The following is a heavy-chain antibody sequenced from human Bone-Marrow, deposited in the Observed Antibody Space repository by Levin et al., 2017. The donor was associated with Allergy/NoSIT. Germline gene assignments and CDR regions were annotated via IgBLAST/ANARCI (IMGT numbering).Heavy chain of an antibody. D-gene: IGHD2-15*01. Sequence: LSLTCAASGFTFSSYAMSWVRQAPGKGLEWVSAISGSGGSTYYADSVKGRFTISRDNSKNTLYLQMNSLRVEDTAVYYCAKWFGGGKALDYWGQGTLVTVSS. CDR1: GFTFSSYA. CDR3: AKWFGGGKALDY. V-gene: IGHV3-23*01. J-gene: IGHJ4*02. CDR2: ISGSGGST.